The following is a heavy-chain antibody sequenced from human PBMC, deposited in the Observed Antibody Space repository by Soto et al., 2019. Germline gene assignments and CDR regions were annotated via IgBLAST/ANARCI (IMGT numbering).Heavy chain of an antibody. CDR1: GFTFSSYA. V-gene: IGHV3-30-3*01. D-gene: IGHD2-15*01. CDR3: ARSGGTDHYYYCYGMDV. J-gene: IGHJ6*02. CDR2: ISYDGSKK. Sequence: GGSLRLSCAASGFTFSSYAMHWVRQAPGKGLEWVAAISYDGSKKYYADSVEGRITTARDKSKNTLYLQMNSLRAEDTAVYYCARSGGTDHYYYCYGMDVWGQGTTVTVSS.